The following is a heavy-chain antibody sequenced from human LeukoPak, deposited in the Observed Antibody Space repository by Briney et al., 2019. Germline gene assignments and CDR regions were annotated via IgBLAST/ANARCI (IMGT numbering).Heavy chain of an antibody. V-gene: IGHV4-59*08. CDR3: ARGGGFFDY. J-gene: IGHJ4*02. CDR2: IYYTGST. Sequence: PSETLSLTCTVSGDSISSYYWSWIRQPPGKGLEWIGYIYYTGSTNYNPSLKSRVTISVDTSKNQFSLRLSSVTAADTAVYYCARGGGFFDYWGQGTLVTVSS. CDR1: GDSISSYY. D-gene: IGHD3-16*01.